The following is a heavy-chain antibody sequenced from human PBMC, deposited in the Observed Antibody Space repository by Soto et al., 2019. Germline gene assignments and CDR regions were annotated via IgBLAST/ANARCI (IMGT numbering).Heavy chain of an antibody. CDR3: ARDEGFCSGGSCTGGFDP. CDR2: SNPNGGTT. D-gene: IGHD2-15*01. V-gene: IGHV1-46*01. Sequence: QVQLVQSGAELQKPGASVKVSCKASGYTFSNYYINWVRQAPGQGLEWVGVSNPNGGTTMYAQKFQGRVNMTRDTSTNTIYMTLSSLRSEDTALYYCARDEGFCSGGSCTGGFDPWGQGTLVTVSS. J-gene: IGHJ5*02. CDR1: GYTFSNYY.